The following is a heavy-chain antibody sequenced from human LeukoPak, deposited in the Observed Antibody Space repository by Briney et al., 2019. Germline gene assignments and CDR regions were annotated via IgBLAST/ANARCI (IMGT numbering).Heavy chain of an antibody. CDR3: AKEPGRRYLSH. CDR2: ISYDGSNK. Sequence: GGSLRLSCAASGFTFSSYAMHWVRQAPGKGLEWVAVISYDGSNKYYADSVKGRFTISRDNSKNTLYLQMNSLRAEDTAVYYCAKEPGRRYLSHWGQGTLVTVSS. V-gene: IGHV3-30*04. J-gene: IGHJ4*02. CDR1: GFTFSSYA. D-gene: IGHD3-9*01.